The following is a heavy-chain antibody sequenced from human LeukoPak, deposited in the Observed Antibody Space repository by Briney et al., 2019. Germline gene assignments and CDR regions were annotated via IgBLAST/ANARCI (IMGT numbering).Heavy chain of an antibody. CDR3: ARGDRYSSSWYCDY. Sequence: ASVKVSCKASGYTFTSYGTSWVRQAPGQGLEWMGWISAYNGNTNYAQKLQGRVTMTTDTSTSTAYMELRSLRSDDTAVYYCARGDRYSSSWYCDYWGQGTLVTVSS. J-gene: IGHJ4*02. D-gene: IGHD6-13*01. CDR2: ISAYNGNT. V-gene: IGHV1-18*01. CDR1: GYTFTSYG.